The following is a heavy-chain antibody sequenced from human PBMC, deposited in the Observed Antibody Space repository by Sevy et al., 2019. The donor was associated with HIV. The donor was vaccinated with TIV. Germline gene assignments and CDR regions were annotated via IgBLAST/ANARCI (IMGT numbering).Heavy chain of an antibody. CDR2: ISYEGTDT. V-gene: IGHV3-30-3*01. CDR1: GFAFSSHA. D-gene: IGHD6-13*01. Sequence: GGSLRLSCAASGFAFSSHAMHWVRQAPGKGLEWVAVISYEGTDTFYAASVEGRFTISRDNSKNMLSLQINSLRAEDTAVYFCARDGGYSIKWYPLYWGHGTLVTVSS. CDR3: ARDGGYSIKWYPLY. J-gene: IGHJ4*01.